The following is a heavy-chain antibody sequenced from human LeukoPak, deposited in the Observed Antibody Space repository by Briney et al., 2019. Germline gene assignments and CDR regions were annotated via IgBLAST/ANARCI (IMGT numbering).Heavy chain of an antibody. J-gene: IGHJ3*02. CDR3: AKEPRGVLLWFGEALDI. D-gene: IGHD3-10*01. CDR1: GFTFSSYA. V-gene: IGHV3-23*01. CDR2: ISGSGGST. Sequence: GGSLRLSCAASGFTFSSYAMSWVRQAPGKGLEWVSAISGSGGSTYYADSVKGRFTISRDNSKNTLYLQMNSLRAEDTAVYYCAKEPRGVLLWFGEALDIWGQGTMVTVSS.